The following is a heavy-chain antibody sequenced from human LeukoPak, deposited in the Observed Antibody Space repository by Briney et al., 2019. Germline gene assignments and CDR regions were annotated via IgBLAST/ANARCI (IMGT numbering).Heavy chain of an antibody. CDR2: IRSKDYGGTP. CDR3: TRSSLAARPTNFDY. V-gene: IGHV3-49*03. CDR1: GFTFDDYA. D-gene: IGHD6-6*01. Sequence: GGSLRLSCTRSGFTFDDYAMIWIRQAPGRGLEWIGVIRSKDYGGTPEYAASVTGRFTISRDDSRNIAYLQMTSLKTEDTAVYYCTRSSLAARPTNFDYWGQGALVTVSS. J-gene: IGHJ4*02.